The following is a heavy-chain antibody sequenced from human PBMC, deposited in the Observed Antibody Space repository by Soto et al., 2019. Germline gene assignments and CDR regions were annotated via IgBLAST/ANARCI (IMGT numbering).Heavy chain of an antibody. CDR1: GFTFSSYA. J-gene: IGHJ4*02. Sequence: GGSLRLSCAASGFTFSSYAMHWVRQAPGKGLEWVAVISYDGSNKYYADSVKGRFTISRDNSKNTLYLQMNSLRAEDTAVYYCARTRGYSYGYFDYWGQGTLVTVSS. CDR3: ARTRGYSYGYFDY. CDR2: ISYDGSNK. V-gene: IGHV3-30*04. D-gene: IGHD5-18*01.